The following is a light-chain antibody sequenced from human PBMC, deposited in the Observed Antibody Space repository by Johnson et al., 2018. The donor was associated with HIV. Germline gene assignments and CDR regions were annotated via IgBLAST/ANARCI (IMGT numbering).Light chain of an antibody. CDR1: TSNIGNND. CDR3: GTWDSSLSPYV. CDR2: DNY. Sequence: QSVLTQPPSVSAAPGQKVTFSCSGSTSNIGNNDVSWYRHLPGTAPKLLIYDNYKRPSGLPDRFSGSKSGTSATLAITGLQTGDEADYYCGTWDSSLSPYVFGPGTKVTVL. J-gene: IGLJ1*01. V-gene: IGLV1-51*01.